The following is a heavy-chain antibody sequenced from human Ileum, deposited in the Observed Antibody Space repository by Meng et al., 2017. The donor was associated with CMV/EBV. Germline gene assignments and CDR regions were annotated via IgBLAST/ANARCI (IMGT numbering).Heavy chain of an antibody. CDR2: ISYDGGFK. J-gene: IGHJ4*02. V-gene: IGHV3-30*04. CDR1: FTFSNYA. CDR3: ARTDRGNYLAYFDY. D-gene: IGHD1-26*01. Sequence: FTFSNYAIHWVRQAPGKGLEWVAVISYDGGFKYYADSVKGRFTISRDNSRDTLYLYLQMNSLRAEDTAVYYCARTDRGNYLAYFDYWGQGTLVTVSS.